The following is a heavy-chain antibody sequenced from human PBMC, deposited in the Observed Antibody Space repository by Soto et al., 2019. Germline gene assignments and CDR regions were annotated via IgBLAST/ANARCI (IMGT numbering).Heavy chain of an antibody. J-gene: IGHJ3*02. Sequence: EVQLLESGGGLVQPGGSLRLSCAASGFTFSSYAMSWVRQAPGKGLEWVSAISGSGGSTYYADSVKGRFTISRDNSKNTLYLQMNSRRAEDTAVYYCAKERTYYDYIWGSYRSDAFDIWGQGTMVTVSS. V-gene: IGHV3-23*01. D-gene: IGHD3-16*02. CDR2: ISGSGGST. CDR1: GFTFSSYA. CDR3: AKERTYYDYIWGSYRSDAFDI.